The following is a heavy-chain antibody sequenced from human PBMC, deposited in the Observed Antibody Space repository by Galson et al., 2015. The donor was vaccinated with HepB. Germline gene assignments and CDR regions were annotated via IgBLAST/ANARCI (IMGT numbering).Heavy chain of an antibody. J-gene: IGHJ4*02. D-gene: IGHD3-10*01. CDR1: GYSFTAFW. V-gene: IGHV5-10-1*01. CDR2: IDPSDSCT. CDR3: ASRHYYFRSGTWYNVSDY. Sequence: QSGAEVKKPGESVTISCKGSGYSFTAFWITWVRQIPGKGLEWMGRIDPSDSCTDYSPSFQGHVTISVDKSITTAYLQWSSLKASDTAIYYCASRHYYFRSGTWYNVSDYWGQGALVTVSS.